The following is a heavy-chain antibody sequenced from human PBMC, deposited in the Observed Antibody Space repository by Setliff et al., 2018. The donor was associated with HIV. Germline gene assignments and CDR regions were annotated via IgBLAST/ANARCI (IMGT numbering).Heavy chain of an antibody. J-gene: IGHJ4*02. CDR1: GGSISSTNYF. Sequence: SETLSLTCTVSGGSISSTNYFWGWIRQPPGKGLEWIGTIYYHGSTYYNPSLKSRVAISIDTSKYQFSLQLTSVTAADTAVYYCVNPSGAMGDFDSWGQGTLVTVSS. CDR2: IYYHGST. D-gene: IGHD3-16*01. CDR3: VNPSGAMGDFDS. V-gene: IGHV4-39*01.